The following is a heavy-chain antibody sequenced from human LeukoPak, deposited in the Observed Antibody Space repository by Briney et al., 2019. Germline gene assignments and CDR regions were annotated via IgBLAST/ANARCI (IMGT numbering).Heavy chain of an antibody. CDR3: ARDPTGIAAADPDAFDI. V-gene: IGHV4-34*01. J-gene: IGHJ3*02. D-gene: IGHD6-13*01. Sequence: SETLSLTCAVYGGSFSGYYWSWIRQPPGKGLEWIGEINHSGSTNYNPSLKSRVTISVDTSKNQFSLKLSSVTAADTAVYYCARDPTGIAAADPDAFDIWGQGQWSPSLQ. CDR1: GGSFSGYY. CDR2: INHSGST.